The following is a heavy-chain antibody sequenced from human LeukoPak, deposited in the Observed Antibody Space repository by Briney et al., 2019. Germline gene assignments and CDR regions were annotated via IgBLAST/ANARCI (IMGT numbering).Heavy chain of an antibody. CDR3: ARSWIRSGRVVGYFDY. Sequence: GASVKVSCKAAGYTFTSYYIHWARQAPGQGLEWMGIVDPSGGRTTYAQKFQGRLTMTRDASTSTVYMELSSLRSEDTALYYCARSWIRSGRVVGYFDYWGQGTLVTVSS. CDR2: VDPSGGRT. D-gene: IGHD5-18*01. CDR1: GYTFTSYY. V-gene: IGHV1-46*01. J-gene: IGHJ4*02.